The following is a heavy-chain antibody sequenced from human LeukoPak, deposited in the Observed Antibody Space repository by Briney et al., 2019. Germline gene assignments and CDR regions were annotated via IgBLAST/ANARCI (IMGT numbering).Heavy chain of an antibody. D-gene: IGHD2-15*01. V-gene: IGHV1-2*02. Sequence: ASVKVSCKASGGTFSSYAISWVRQAPGQGLEWMGWINPNSGGTNYAQKFQGRVTMTRDTSISTAYMELSRLRSDDTAVYYCASPVYCSGGSCYSAFDIWGQGTMVTVSS. CDR3: ASPVYCSGGSCYSAFDI. CDR1: GGTFSSYA. CDR2: INPNSGGT. J-gene: IGHJ3*02.